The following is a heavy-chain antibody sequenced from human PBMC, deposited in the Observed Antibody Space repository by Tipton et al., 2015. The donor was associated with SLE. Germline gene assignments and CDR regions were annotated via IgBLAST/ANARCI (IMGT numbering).Heavy chain of an antibody. Sequence: TLSLTCTVSGGSISGYYWSWIRQPPGKGLEWIGYIYYSGSTNYNPSLKSRVTISVDTSKNQFSLKLSSVTAADTAVYYCARQIGELYYYYMDVWGKGTTVTVSS. D-gene: IGHD4-17*01. CDR1: GGSISGYY. J-gene: IGHJ6*03. V-gene: IGHV4-59*01. CDR3: ARQIGELYYYYMDV. CDR2: IYYSGST.